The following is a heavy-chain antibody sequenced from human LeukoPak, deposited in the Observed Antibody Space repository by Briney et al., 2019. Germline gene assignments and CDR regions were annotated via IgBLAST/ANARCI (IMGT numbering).Heavy chain of an antibody. CDR2: INPSGGST. J-gene: IGHJ6*02. CDR1: GYTFTSYY. V-gene: IGHV1-46*01. CDR3: ARDPGYCTNGVCYYYYYYGMDV. D-gene: IGHD2-8*01. Sequence: ASVKVSCKASGYTFTSYYMHWVRQAPGQGLEWMGIINPSGGSTSYAQKFQGRVTMTRDTSTSTVYMELSSLRSEDTAAYYCARDPGYCTNGVCYYYYYYGMDVWGQGTTVTVSS.